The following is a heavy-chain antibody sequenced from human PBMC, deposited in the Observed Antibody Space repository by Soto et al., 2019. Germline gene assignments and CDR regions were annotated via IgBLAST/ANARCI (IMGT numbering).Heavy chain of an antibody. V-gene: IGHV4-30-2*01. J-gene: IGHJ6*02. CDR1: GGSISSGGYS. CDR2: IYHSGST. Sequence: SETLSLTCAVSGGSISSGGYSWSWIRQPPGKGLEWIGYIYHSGSTYYNPSLKSRVTISVDRSKNQFSLKLSSVTAADTAVYYCARNDFWSGRYGMDVWGQGTKVTVYS. CDR3: ARNDFWSGRYGMDV. D-gene: IGHD3-3*01.